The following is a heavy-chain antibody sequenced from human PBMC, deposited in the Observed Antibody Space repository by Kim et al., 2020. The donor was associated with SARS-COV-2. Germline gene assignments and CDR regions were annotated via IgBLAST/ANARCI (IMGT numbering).Heavy chain of an antibody. J-gene: IGHJ4*02. Sequence: SETLSLTCAVYGGSFSGYYWSWIRQPPGKGLEWIGEINHSGSTNYNPSLKTRVTISVDTSKNQFSLKLSSVTAADTAVYYCARGLNYYDSSGYYQYFDYWGQGTLVTVS. D-gene: IGHD3-22*01. V-gene: IGHV4-34*01. CDR1: GGSFSGYY. CDR2: INHSGST. CDR3: ARGLNYYDSSGYYQYFDY.